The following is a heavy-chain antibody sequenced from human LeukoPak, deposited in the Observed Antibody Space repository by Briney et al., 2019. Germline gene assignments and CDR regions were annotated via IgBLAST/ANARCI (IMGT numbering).Heavy chain of an antibody. CDR3: ARGTSRTSYYMDV. J-gene: IGHJ6*03. CDR2: IYSDGNT. V-gene: IGHV3-53*01. D-gene: IGHD1-7*01. CDR1: GFTVSSNY. Sequence: GGSLRLSCAASGFTVSSNYMSWVRQAPGKGLEWVSIIYSDGNTYYADSVRGRFTISRDNFKNTLYLQMNSLRAEDTAVYYCARGTSRTSYYMDVWGKGTTVTVSS.